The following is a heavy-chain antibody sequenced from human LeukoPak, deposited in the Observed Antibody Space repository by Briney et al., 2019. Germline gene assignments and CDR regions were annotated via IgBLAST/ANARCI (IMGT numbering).Heavy chain of an antibody. CDR2: IYYSGST. CDR3: ARQGVATAIDY. D-gene: IGHD2-21*02. CDR1: GGSVSSGSYY. Sequence: SETLSLTCTVSGGSVSSGSYYWSWIRQPPGEGLEWIGYIYYSGSTNYNPSLKSRVTMSVDTSMNLFALKLSSVTAADTAVYYCARQGVATAIDYWGQGTLVTASS. J-gene: IGHJ4*02. V-gene: IGHV4-61*01.